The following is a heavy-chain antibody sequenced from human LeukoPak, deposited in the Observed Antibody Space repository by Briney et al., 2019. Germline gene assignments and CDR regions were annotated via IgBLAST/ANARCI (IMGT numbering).Heavy chain of an antibody. CDR3: ARGSSMGGSYSHFDY. CDR2: IYYSGST. D-gene: IGHD1-26*01. V-gene: IGHV4-59*01. Sequence: PSETLSLTCTVSGGSISSYYWSWIRQPPGKGLEWIGYIYYSGSTNYNPSLKSRVTISVDTSKNQFSLKLSSVTAADTAVYYCARGSSMGGSYSHFDYWGQGTLVTVSS. CDR1: GGSISSYY. J-gene: IGHJ4*02.